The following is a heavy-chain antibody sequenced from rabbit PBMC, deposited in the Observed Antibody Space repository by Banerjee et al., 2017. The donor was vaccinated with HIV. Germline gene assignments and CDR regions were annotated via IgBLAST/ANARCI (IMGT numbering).Heavy chain of an antibody. CDR3: ARGGSAAAFNL. V-gene: IGHV1S45*01. Sequence: QEQLEESGGGLVKPEGSLTLTCKASGFSFSNNYVMCWVRQAPGKGPEWIASIYGGSVGDTYYASWAKGRFTISRTSSTTVTLQMTSLTAADTATHFCARGGSAAAFNLWGPGTLVTVS. CDR2: IYGGSVGDT. D-gene: IGHD4-2*01. CDR1: GFSFSNNYV. J-gene: IGHJ4*01.